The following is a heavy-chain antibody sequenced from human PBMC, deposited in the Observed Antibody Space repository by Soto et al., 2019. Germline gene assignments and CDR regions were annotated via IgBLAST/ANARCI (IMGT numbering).Heavy chain of an antibody. CDR3: ARSGGTVTYASDY. Sequence: LRLPCAASGFTFGNYAMTWVRQAPGKGLEWGSVIYSGGSTSYADYVKGRFTIPRDNSKNTLYLQMNSLRAEDTAVYYCARSGGTVTYASDYWGQGTLVTVSS. V-gene: IGHV3-53*01. J-gene: IGHJ4*02. CDR2: IYSGGST. CDR1: GFTFGNYA. D-gene: IGHD4-17*01.